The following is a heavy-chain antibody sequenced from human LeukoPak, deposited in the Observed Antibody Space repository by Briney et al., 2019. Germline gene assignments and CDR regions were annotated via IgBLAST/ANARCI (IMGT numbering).Heavy chain of an antibody. J-gene: IGHJ4*02. D-gene: IGHD6-19*01. V-gene: IGHV3-23*01. CDR3: AKDLFQWLVVQLFDY. CDR2: ISGSGGST. CDR1: GFTFSSYA. Sequence: PGGSLRLSCAASGFTFSSYAMSWVRQAPGKGLEWVSAISGSGGSTYYADSVKGRLTISRDNSKNTLYLQMNSLRAEDTAVYYCAKDLFQWLVVQLFDYWGQGTLVTVSS.